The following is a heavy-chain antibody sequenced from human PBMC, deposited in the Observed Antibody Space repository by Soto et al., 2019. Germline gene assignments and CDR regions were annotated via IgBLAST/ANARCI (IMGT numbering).Heavy chain of an antibody. Sequence: ASVKVSCKASGYTFTSYAMHGVLQAPGQRLEWMGWINGGNGNTKYSQKLQGRVTITRDTSATTAYMELSSLRSEDTAVYYCATAIADDAFDIWGRGTMVTVSS. J-gene: IGHJ3*02. CDR1: GYTFTSYA. V-gene: IGHV1-3*01. CDR3: ATAIADDAFDI. D-gene: IGHD2-2*01. CDR2: INGGNGNT.